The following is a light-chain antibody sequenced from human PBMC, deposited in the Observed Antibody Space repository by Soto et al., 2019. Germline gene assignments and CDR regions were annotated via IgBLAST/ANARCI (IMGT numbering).Light chain of an antibody. J-gene: IGKJ1*01. V-gene: IGKV3-20*01. CDR1: QSVSSSY. Sequence: EIVLTQSPGTLSLSPGERATPSCRASQSVSSSYLAWYQQKPGQAPRLLIYGASSRATGIPDRFSGSGSGTDFIFTISRLEPEDFAVYYCQQYGSSRWTFGQGTKV. CDR2: GAS. CDR3: QQYGSSRWT.